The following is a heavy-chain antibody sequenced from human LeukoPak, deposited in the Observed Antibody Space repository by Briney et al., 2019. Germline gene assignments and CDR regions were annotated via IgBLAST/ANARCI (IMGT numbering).Heavy chain of an antibody. J-gene: IGHJ3*02. CDR2: ITSSSSYI. D-gene: IGHD3-3*01. CDR3: ARGSLEARAFDI. CDR1: GFTVSSNY. Sequence: GGSLRLSCAASGFTVSSNYMSWVRQAPGKGLEWVSSITSSSSYIYCADSMKGRFTISRDNAKNSLYLQMNSLRAEDTAVYYCARGSLEARAFDIWGQGTMVTVSS. V-gene: IGHV3-21*01.